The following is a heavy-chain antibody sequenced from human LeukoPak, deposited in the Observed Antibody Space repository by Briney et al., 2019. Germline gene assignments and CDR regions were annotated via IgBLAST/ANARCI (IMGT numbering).Heavy chain of an antibody. Sequence: PWETLSLSCNVSGGSMDTYFWSWVRQPPGKRLEWIGYIYSSGSTNYNPSIKRRVTISEDTSKSQFSLKLNSVTAADSAVYYCGRHLWRFDPWGQGTLVSVSS. CDR3: GRHLWRFDP. D-gene: IGHD1-1*01. V-gene: IGHV4-59*08. CDR2: IYSSGST. J-gene: IGHJ5*02. CDR1: GGSMDTYF.